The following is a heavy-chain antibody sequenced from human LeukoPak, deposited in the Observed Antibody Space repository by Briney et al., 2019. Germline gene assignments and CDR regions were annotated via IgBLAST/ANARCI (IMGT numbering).Heavy chain of an antibody. CDR2: IYPGDSDT. V-gene: IGHV5-51*01. CDR1: GYSFTSYW. CDR3: ARVGRGIQLWSPLEY. J-gene: IGHJ4*02. D-gene: IGHD5-18*01. Sequence: GESLKISCKGSGYSFTSYWIGWVRPMPGKGLEWMGIIYPGDSDTRYSPSFQGQVTISADKSISTAYLQWSSLKASDTAMYYCARVGRGIQLWSPLEYWGQGTLVTVSS.